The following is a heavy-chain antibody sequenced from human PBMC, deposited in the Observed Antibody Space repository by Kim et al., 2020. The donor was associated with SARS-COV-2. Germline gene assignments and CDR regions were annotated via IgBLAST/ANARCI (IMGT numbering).Heavy chain of an antibody. V-gene: IGHV3-43*01. D-gene: IGHD6-13*01. CDR3: AKDIEGYPDYYYYGMDV. J-gene: IGHJ6*02. Sequence: VKGRFTISSDNSKNSLYLQMNSLRTEDTALYYCAKDIEGYPDYYYYGMDVWGQGTTVTVSS.